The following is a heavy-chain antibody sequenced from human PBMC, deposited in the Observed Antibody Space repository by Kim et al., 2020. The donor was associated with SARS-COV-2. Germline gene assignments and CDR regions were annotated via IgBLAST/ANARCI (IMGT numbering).Heavy chain of an antibody. CDR1: GYTFTSYA. V-gene: IGHV1-3*01. Sequence: VKVSCKASGYTFTSYAMHWVRQAPGQRLEWMGWINAGNGNTKYSQKFQGRVTITRDTSASTAYMELSSLRSEDTAVYYCARDLRRLLWFGELFLRNAFDIWGQGTMVTVSS. CDR3: ARDLRRLLWFGELFLRNAFDI. CDR2: INAGNGNT. J-gene: IGHJ3*02. D-gene: IGHD3-10*01.